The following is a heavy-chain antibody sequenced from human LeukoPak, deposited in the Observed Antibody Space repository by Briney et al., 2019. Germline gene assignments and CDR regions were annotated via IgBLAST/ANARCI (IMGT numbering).Heavy chain of an antibody. V-gene: IGHV3-30-3*01. CDR2: ISYDGSNK. CDR3: ARDRAGRYYDSSGYYYGMDV. CDR1: GFTFSSYA. D-gene: IGHD3-22*01. Sequence: GGSLRLSCAASGFTFSSYAMHWVRQAPGKGLEWVAVISYDGSNKYYADSVKGRFTISRDNSKNTLYLQMNSLRAEDTAVYYCARDRAGRYYDSSGYYYGMDVWGQGTTVTVSS. J-gene: IGHJ6*02.